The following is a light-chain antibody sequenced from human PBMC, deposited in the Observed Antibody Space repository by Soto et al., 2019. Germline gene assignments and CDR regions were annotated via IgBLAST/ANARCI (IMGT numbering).Light chain of an antibody. J-gene: IGLJ2*01. CDR3: QTWNTGIWI. CDR1: SGHKNFA. V-gene: IGLV4-69*01. CDR2: LTSDGSH. Sequence: QPVLTQSPSASASLGASVNLTCTLTSGHKNFAIAWHQQQAEKGPRFLMMLTSDGSHKKADGLPNRFSGSSSGAERYLTISRLQSEDEADYYCQTWNTGIWIFGGGTKLTVL.